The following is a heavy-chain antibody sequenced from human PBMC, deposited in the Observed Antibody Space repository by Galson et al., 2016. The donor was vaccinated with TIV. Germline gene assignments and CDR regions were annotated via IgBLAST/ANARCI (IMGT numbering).Heavy chain of an antibody. J-gene: IGHJ3*01. V-gene: IGHV1-24*01. CDR1: GHRVNELS. Sequence: SVKVSCKVSGHRVNELSMHWVRQAPGKGLEWMGGFDPEDGQTTYTQKLQGRVTMTEDTSTDTAYMELSSLTSEDTAVYYCAREGHDSLDVWGQGTMVTVSS. CDR2: FDPEDGQT. CDR3: AREGHDSLDV.